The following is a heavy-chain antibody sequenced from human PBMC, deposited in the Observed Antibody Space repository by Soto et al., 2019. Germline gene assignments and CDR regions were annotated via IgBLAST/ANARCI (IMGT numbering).Heavy chain of an antibody. CDR2: FNPTSGST. V-gene: IGHV1-46*01. CDR3: ARDLAAGDY. Sequence: QVQLVQSGAEVKKPGASVKLSCKASGYTFINYYIHWVRQAPGQGLEWMGIFNPTSGSTNYAQKFPGRVTLTTDTSSRTAYMELSSLRFDDTAVYYCARDLAAGDYWGQGTLVTVSS. J-gene: IGHJ4*02. D-gene: IGHD6-13*01. CDR1: GYTFINYY.